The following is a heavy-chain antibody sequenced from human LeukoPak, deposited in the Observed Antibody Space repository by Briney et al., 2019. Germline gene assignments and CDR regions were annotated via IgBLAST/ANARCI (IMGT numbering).Heavy chain of an antibody. Sequence: ASVKVSCKASGYTFTGYYMHWVRQAPGQGLEWMGWINPNSGGTNYAQKFQGRVTMTRDTSIGTAYMELSRLRSDDTAVYYCARERRITMVRENWFDPWGQGTLVTVSS. CDR2: INPNSGGT. CDR3: ARERRITMVRENWFDP. D-gene: IGHD3-10*01. CDR1: GYTFTGYY. J-gene: IGHJ5*02. V-gene: IGHV1-2*02.